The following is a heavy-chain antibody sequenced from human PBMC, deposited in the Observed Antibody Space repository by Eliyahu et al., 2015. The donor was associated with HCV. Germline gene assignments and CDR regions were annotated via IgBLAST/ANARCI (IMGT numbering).Heavy chain of an antibody. Sequence: QVQLQESGPGLVKPSGTLSLTCAVSGGSVSSSNWWSWVRQPPGKGLEWIGEIYHSGTTNYNASLKSRVTISVDKSKNQFSLKLNSVTAADTAVYYCARLPSRIAVAGFVDYWGQGTQVTVSS. J-gene: IGHJ4*02. CDR2: IYHSGTT. CDR3: ARLPSRIAVAGFVDY. D-gene: IGHD6-19*01. CDR1: GGSVSSSNW. V-gene: IGHV4-4*02.